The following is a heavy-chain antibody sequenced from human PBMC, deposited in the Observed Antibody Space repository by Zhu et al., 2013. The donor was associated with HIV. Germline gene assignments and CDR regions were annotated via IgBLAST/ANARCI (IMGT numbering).Heavy chain of an antibody. CDR2: INAGNGNT. CDR1: GYTFTSYA. V-gene: IGHV1-3*01. CDR3: ARVLYRSGWHNGAEYFQH. J-gene: IGHJ1*01. Sequence: QVQLVQSGAEVKKPGASVKVSCKASGYTFTSYAMHWVRQAPGQRLEWMGWINAGNGNTKYSQKFQGRVTITRDTSASTAYMELSSLRSEDTALYYCARVLYRSGWHNGAEYFQHWGQGTLVTVSS. D-gene: IGHD6-19*01.